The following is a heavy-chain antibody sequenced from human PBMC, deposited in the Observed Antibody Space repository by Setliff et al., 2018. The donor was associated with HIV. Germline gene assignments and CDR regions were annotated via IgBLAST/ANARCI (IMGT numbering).Heavy chain of an antibody. Sequence: GGSLRLSCAASEFTFSSYAMSWVRQAPGKGLEWVSSISVSGGSTYYADSVKGRFTISRDNSKNTLSLQMNSLRAEDTAVYYCAKPREINNFWSGIDYWGQGTLVTVSS. V-gene: IGHV3-23*01. CDR1: EFTFSSYA. J-gene: IGHJ4*02. D-gene: IGHD3-3*01. CDR2: ISVSGGST. CDR3: AKPREINNFWSGIDY.